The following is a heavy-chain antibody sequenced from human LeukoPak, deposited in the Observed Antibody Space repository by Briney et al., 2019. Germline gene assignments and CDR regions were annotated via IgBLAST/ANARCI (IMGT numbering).Heavy chain of an antibody. V-gene: IGHV1-18*01. CDR3: ARAHSSGYYYAY. D-gene: IGHD3-22*01. J-gene: IGHJ4*02. CDR1: GYTSTSYG. Sequence: ASVKVSCKASGYTSTSYGISWVRQAPGQGLEWMGWISAYNGNTNYAQKLQGRVTMTTDTSTSTAYMELRSLRSDDTAVYYCARAHSSGYYYAYWGQGTLVTVSS. CDR2: ISAYNGNT.